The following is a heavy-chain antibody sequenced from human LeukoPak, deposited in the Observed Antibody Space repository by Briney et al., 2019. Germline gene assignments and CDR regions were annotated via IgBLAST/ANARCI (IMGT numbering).Heavy chain of an antibody. Sequence: SETLSLTCTVSGGSISSYYWNWIRQPPGKGLEWIGYIYYSGSTNYNPSLKSRVTISVDTSKNPFSLKLSSVTAADTAVYYCARGRAFRYGSGSYDYWGQGTLVTVSS. CDR1: GGSISSYY. D-gene: IGHD3-10*01. V-gene: IGHV4-59*01. CDR2: IYYSGST. J-gene: IGHJ4*02. CDR3: ARGRAFRYGSGSYDY.